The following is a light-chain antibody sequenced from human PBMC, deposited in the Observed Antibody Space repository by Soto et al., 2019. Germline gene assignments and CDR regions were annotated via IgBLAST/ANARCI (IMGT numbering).Light chain of an antibody. J-gene: IGKJ3*01. Sequence: DIVMTQSPDSLAMSLGERATINCKSSQSVLYSSNNKNYLAWYQQKPGQPPKLLIYWASTRESGVPDRFSGSGSGTDFTLTISSLQAEDVAVYYCQQYYSTPPTFGPGTKVGIK. CDR3: QQYYSTPPT. CDR2: WAS. V-gene: IGKV4-1*01. CDR1: QSVLYSSNNKNY.